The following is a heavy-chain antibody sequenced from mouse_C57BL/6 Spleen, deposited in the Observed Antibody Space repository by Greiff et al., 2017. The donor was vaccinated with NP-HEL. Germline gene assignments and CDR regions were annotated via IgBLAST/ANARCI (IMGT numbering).Heavy chain of an antibody. V-gene: IGHV5-4*01. CDR3: ARYENLYAMDY. D-gene: IGHD2-3*01. Sequence: EVQVVESGGGLVKPGGSLKLSCAASGFTFSSYAMSWVRQTPEKRLEWVATISDGGSYTYYPDNVKGRFSITRDNAKNNLYLQMSHLKSEDTALYYCARYENLYAMDYWGQGTSVTVSS. CDR2: ISDGGSYT. CDR1: GFTFSSYA. J-gene: IGHJ4*01.